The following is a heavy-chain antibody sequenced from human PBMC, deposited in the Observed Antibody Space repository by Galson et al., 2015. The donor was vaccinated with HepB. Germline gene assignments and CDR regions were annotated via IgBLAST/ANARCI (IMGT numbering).Heavy chain of an antibody. CDR2: IIPIFGIA. CDR1: GGTFSSYA. Sequence: SVKVSCKASGGTFSSYAISWVRQAPGQGLEWMGGIIPIFGIANYAQKFQGRVTITADESTSTAYMELSSLRSEDTAVCYCARGASVSFKPAEAGYYFDYWGQGTLVTVSS. V-gene: IGHV1-69*13. CDR3: ARGASVSFKPAEAGYYFDY. D-gene: IGHD1-14*01. J-gene: IGHJ4*02.